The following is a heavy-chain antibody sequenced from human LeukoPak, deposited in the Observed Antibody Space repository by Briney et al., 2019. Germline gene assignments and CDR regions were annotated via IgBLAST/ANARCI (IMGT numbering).Heavy chain of an antibody. CDR3: AKEESGYDYVDFAVDY. CDR1: GFTFSSYA. Sequence: GGSLSLFCAASGFTFSSYAMSWVRHARGEGLEWVLAISGSGGRTYYADSVKGRFTISRDNSKNTLYLQMNSLRAEDTAVYYCAKEESGYDYVDFAVDYWGQGTLDTVSS. CDR2: ISGSGGRT. D-gene: IGHD5-12*01. V-gene: IGHV3-23*01. J-gene: IGHJ4*02.